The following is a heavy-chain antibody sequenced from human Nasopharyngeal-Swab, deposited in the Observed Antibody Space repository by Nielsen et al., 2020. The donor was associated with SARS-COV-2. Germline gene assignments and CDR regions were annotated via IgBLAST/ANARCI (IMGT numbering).Heavy chain of an antibody. CDR1: GYTVTNYG. V-gene: IGHV1-18*01. Sequence: ASVKVYCKASGYTVTNYGISWVRQAPGEGLEWMGWSSVYNGNKNYGQGVQGRVTMTTDTSTNTAYMELRSLRSDDTAVYYCARVTWQLVGYYFFYGMDVWGQGTTVTVSS. CDR2: SSVYNGNK. D-gene: IGHD1-26*01. CDR3: ARVTWQLVGYYFFYGMDV. J-gene: IGHJ6*02.